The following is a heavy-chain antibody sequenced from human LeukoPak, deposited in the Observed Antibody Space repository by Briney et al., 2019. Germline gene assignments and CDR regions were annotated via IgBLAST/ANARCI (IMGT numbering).Heavy chain of an antibody. J-gene: IGHJ4*02. CDR3: ARTPPPTIVGAHYFDY. CDR1: GCTFTSYG. Sequence: ASVKVSCKASGCTFTSYGINWVRQAPGQGLEWMGWISTYNGYTNYAQNLQGRVTMTTDTSASTVYLELRSLRSDDTAVYYCARTPPPTIVGAHYFDYWGQGTLVTVSS. CDR2: ISTYNGYT. V-gene: IGHV1-18*01. D-gene: IGHD1-26*01.